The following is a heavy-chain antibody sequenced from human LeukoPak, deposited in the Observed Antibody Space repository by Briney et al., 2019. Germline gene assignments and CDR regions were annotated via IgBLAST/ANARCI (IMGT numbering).Heavy chain of an antibody. CDR2: ISTDGNTI. V-gene: IGHV3-48*01. Sequence: PGGSLRLSCTASGLIFNTFTVNWVRQTPGKGPEWVAYISTDGNTIYYADFVEGRFTISRDNAKDSSSLQMNGLRVEDTAVYYCLASMGYWGQGTLVTVSS. CDR3: LASMGY. CDR1: GLIFNTFT. J-gene: IGHJ4*02. D-gene: IGHD6-19*01.